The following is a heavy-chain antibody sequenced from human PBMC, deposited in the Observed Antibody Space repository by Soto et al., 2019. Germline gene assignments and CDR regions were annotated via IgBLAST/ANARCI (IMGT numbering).Heavy chain of an antibody. J-gene: IGHJ5*02. D-gene: IGHD1-1*01. Sequence: LLMQSLTCTVAGGNIRGRGYYWSWIRQTPGKGLEWIGSIYYSGSTYYNPSLKSRVTISVDTSKNQFSMKLSSVTAADTAVYYCVAASRQLDNLFGPWGQGALVTVSS. V-gene: IGHV4-39*01. CDR3: VAASRQLDNLFGP. CDR2: IYYSGST. CDR1: GGNIRGRGYY.